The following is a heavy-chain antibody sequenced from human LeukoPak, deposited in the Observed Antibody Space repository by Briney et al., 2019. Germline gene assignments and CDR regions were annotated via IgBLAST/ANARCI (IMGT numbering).Heavy chain of an antibody. D-gene: IGHD7-27*01. J-gene: IGHJ4*02. V-gene: IGHV4-59*08. Sequence: SETLSLTCIVSGGSMTSYYWTWIRQPPGKGLEWIGYIFSSGTTNYNPSLKSRVTISVDTSKNQFSLTLTSVTAADTAIYYCARLAGHWEVDYWGQGTQVTVSS. CDR3: ARLAGHWEVDY. CDR2: IFSSGTT. CDR1: GGSMTSYY.